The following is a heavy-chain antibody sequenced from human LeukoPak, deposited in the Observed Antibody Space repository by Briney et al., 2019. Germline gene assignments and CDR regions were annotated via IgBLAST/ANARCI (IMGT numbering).Heavy chain of an antibody. CDR2: MNPNSGNT. J-gene: IGHJ4*02. Sequence: EASVKVSCKASGYTFTSYEINWVGQATGQGLEWMGWMNPNSGNTGYAQKFQGRVTMPRNTSISTAYMELSSVRSEDTAVYYCARDPLWFGTKFDYWGQGTLVSDSS. V-gene: IGHV1-8*01. D-gene: IGHD3-10*01. CDR3: ARDPLWFGTKFDY. CDR1: GYTFTSYE.